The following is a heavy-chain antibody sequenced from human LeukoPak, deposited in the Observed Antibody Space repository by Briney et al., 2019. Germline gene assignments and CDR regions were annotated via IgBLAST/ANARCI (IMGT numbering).Heavy chain of an antibody. CDR3: AKGRTGSCYSAFAH. J-gene: IGHJ4*02. CDR2: ICAGSGGS. V-gene: IGHV3-23*01. CDR1: GFTFSSYW. Sequence: GGSLRLSCAASGFTFSSYWMSWVRQAPGKGLEWVSFICAGSGGSYYADSVKGRFTVSRDDSKNTLYLQMDSLTAEDTAVYNCAKGRTGSCYSAFAHWGQGTLVIVSS. D-gene: IGHD2-15*01.